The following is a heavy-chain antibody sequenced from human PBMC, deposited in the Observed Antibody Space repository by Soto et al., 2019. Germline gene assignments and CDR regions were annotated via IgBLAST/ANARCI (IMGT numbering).Heavy chain of an antibody. CDR3: STWGRGGWYTGFF. J-gene: IGHJ4*02. CDR1: GYTFTDYD. Sequence: QVQLVQSGAEVKTPGASVKVSCKASGYTFTDYDINWVRQAPGQGLEWVGRMNPNSGKTDYAQKFQARVTMTRDTSISTAYLELSSLGYEDTAVFYCSTWGRGGWYTGFFWGQGTLVTVAS. D-gene: IGHD6-19*01. V-gene: IGHV1-8*01. CDR2: MNPNSGKT.